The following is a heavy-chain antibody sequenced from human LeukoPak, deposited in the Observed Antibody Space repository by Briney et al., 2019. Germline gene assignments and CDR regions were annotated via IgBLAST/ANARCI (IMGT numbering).Heavy chain of an antibody. CDR3: ARVLISIAVAGTIRDSPTDYYGMDV. CDR2: IDPEDGET. D-gene: IGHD6-19*01. V-gene: IGHV1-69-2*01. Sequence: GASVKVSCKPSGHTFINYYIHWVQQAPGKGLEWMGRIDPEDGETIYAEKFQGRVIMTADTSTDTAYMALTSLRSEDTAVYYCARVLISIAVAGTIRDSPTDYYGMDVWGQGTTVTVSS. CDR1: GHTFINYY. J-gene: IGHJ6*02.